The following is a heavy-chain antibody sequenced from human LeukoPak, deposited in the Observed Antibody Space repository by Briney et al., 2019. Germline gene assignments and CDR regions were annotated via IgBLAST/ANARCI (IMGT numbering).Heavy chain of an antibody. CDR3: AKDFRGAGYFFDS. Sequence: GGSLRLSCVASGFTFSSNAMSWVRQAPGKGLEWVSAISGSGGTTYYADSVKGRFTISGDNSKNTLYLQLNSLRAEDTAMYYCAKDFRGAGYFFDSWGQGTLVTVSS. CDR2: ISGSGGTT. D-gene: IGHD3-16*01. CDR1: GFTFSSNA. J-gene: IGHJ4*02. V-gene: IGHV3-23*01.